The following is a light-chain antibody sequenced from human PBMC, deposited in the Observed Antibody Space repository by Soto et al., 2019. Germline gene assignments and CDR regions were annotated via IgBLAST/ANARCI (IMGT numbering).Light chain of an antibody. CDR2: SNN. Sequence: QSVVTQPPSASGTPGQRVTISCSGSSSNIGSNTVNWYQQLPGTAPKLLIYSNNQRPSGVPDRFSGSKSGTSASLAISGLQSEDEADYYCAAWDDSLNALVVFGGGTKLTVL. CDR1: SSNIGSNT. V-gene: IGLV1-44*01. CDR3: AAWDDSLNALVV. J-gene: IGLJ2*01.